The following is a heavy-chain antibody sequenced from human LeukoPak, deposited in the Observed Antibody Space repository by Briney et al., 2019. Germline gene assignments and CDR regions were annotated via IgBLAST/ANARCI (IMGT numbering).Heavy chain of an antibody. Sequence: GGSLRLSCAASGFIFSTFDMHWVRHASGKGLEWVAGIGKAGDTYYAGSVKGRFIISRANAKNSLYLQMNSLRVGDTAVYYCARGSVGFDPWGQGTLVTVSS. CDR3: ARGSVGFDP. CDR2: IGKAGDT. CDR1: GFIFSTFD. D-gene: IGHD2-15*01. V-gene: IGHV3-13*01. J-gene: IGHJ5*02.